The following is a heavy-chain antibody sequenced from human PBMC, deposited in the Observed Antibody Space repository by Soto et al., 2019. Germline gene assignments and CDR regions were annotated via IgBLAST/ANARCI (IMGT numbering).Heavy chain of an antibody. CDR2: ISNDGTRT. D-gene: IGHD6-13*01. Sequence: GGSLRLSCSASGFIFSSNAMHWVRQAPGKGLQYVSAISNDGTRTYYADSVKGRFTISRDNSENTVHLQMSSLRVEDTAVYYCVKGLPYSSNWDERAYGIWGQGTMVTVSS. J-gene: IGHJ3*02. V-gene: IGHV3-64D*08. CDR1: GFIFSSNA. CDR3: VKGLPYSSNWDERAYGI.